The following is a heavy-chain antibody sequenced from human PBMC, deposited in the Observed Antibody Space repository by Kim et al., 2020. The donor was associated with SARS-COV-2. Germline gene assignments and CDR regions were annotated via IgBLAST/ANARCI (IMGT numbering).Heavy chain of an antibody. D-gene: IGHD2-2*01. Sequence: SETLSLTCTVSGGSISSGGYYWSWIRQHPGKGLEWIGYIYYSGSTYYNPSLKSRVTISVDTSKNQFSLKLSSVTAADTAVYYCARVKQMTAMPFDYWGQGTLVTVSS. CDR2: IYYSGST. CDR1: GGSISSGGYY. CDR3: ARVKQMTAMPFDY. J-gene: IGHJ4*02. V-gene: IGHV4-31*03.